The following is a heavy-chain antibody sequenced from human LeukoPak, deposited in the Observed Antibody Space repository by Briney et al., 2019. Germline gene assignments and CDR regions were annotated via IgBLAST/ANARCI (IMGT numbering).Heavy chain of an antibody. V-gene: IGHV3-23*01. D-gene: IGHD5-24*01. J-gene: IGHJ4*02. CDR3: AKGGGLEMANFDY. Sequence: QPGGSLRLSCAASGFTFNIYAMSWVRQAPGKGLEWVSAIGGSGSTYYPDSVKGRFTISRDSSKSTVYLQMNSLRAEDTAVYYCAKGGGLEMANFDYWGQGTLVTVSS. CDR2: IGGSGST. CDR1: GFTFNIYA.